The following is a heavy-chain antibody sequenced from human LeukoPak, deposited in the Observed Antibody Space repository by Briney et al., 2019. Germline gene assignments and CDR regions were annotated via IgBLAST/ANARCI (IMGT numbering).Heavy chain of an antibody. Sequence: SETLSLTCTVSGGSISSSSYYWGWIRQPPGKGLEWIGEINHSGSTNYNPSLKSRVTISVDTSKNQFSLKLNSVTAADTAVYYCARENIAAADTNWFDPWGQGTLVTVSS. J-gene: IGHJ5*02. CDR1: GGSISSSSYY. CDR2: INHSGST. CDR3: ARENIAAADTNWFDP. D-gene: IGHD6-13*01. V-gene: IGHV4-39*07.